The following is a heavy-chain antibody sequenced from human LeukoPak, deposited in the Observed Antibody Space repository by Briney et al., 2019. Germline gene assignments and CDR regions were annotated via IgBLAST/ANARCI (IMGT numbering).Heavy chain of an antibody. V-gene: IGHV1-18*01. D-gene: IGHD6-19*01. Sequence: ASVKVSCKASGYTFTSYGISWVRQAPGQGLEWMGWISAYNGNTNYAQKLQGRVTMTTDTSTSTAYMELRSLRSDDTAVYYCARARVAGYQYNWFDPWGQGTLVTVSS. CDR1: GYTFTSYG. CDR3: ARARVAGYQYNWFDP. J-gene: IGHJ5*02. CDR2: ISAYNGNT.